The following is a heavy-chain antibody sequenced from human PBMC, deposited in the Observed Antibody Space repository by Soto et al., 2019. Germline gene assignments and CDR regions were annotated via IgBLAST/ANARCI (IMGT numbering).Heavy chain of an antibody. Sequence: SETLSLTCTVSGGSINTHYWNWIRQPPGKGLEWIAYIYYNGNTDSNPSLESRVTISLDTPKNQLSLKLRSVTAADTAVYYCAGHPIGYSGYDSDYWGQGTLVTVSS. CDR3: AGHPIGYSGYDSDY. J-gene: IGHJ4*02. CDR1: GGSINTHY. D-gene: IGHD5-12*01. CDR2: IYYNGNT. V-gene: IGHV4-59*08.